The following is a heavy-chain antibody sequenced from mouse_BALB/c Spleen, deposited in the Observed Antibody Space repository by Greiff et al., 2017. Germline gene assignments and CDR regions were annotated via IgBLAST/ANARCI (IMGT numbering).Heavy chain of an antibody. CDR2: IDPYNGGT. J-gene: IGHJ2*01. V-gene: IGHV1S135*01. CDR1: GYAFTSYN. Sequence: VQLKESGPELVKPGASVKVSCKASGYAFTSYNMYWVKQSHGKSLEWIGYIDPYNGGTSYNQKFKGKATLTVDKSSSTAYMHLNSLTSEDSAVYYCALYRYDYFDYWGQGTTLTVSS. CDR3: ALYRYDYFDY. D-gene: IGHD2-14*01.